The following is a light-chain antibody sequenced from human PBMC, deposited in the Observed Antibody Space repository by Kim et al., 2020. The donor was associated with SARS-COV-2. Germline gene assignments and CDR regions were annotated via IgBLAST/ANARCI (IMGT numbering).Light chain of an antibody. CDR1: NIGSKS. J-gene: IGLJ7*01. V-gene: IGLV3-21*04. Sequence: SYELTQPPSVSVAPGKTARIICGGNNIGSKSVHWYQQKPGQAPVLVIYYDSDRPSGIPERFSGSNSENTATLTISRVEAGDEAEYYCQVWDSSSDHRVFGVVTRLTFL. CDR3: QVWDSSSDHRV. CDR2: YDS.